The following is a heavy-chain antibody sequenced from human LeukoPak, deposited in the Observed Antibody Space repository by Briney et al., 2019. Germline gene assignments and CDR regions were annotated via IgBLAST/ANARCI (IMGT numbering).Heavy chain of an antibody. V-gene: IGHV1-24*01. J-gene: IGHJ4*02. Sequence: ASVKVSCKVSGYTLTELSMHWVRQAPGKGLEWMGGFDPEDGETIYAQKFQGRVTMTEDTSTDTAYMELSSLRSEDTAVYYCAAGSYYDFWSGYYGPDYWGQGTLVTVSS. CDR3: AAGSYYDFWSGYYGPDY. CDR2: FDPEDGET. CDR1: GYTLTELS. D-gene: IGHD3-3*01.